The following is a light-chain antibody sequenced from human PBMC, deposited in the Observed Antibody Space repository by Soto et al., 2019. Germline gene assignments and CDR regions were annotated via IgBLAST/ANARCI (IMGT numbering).Light chain of an antibody. Sequence: EIVLTQSPGTLSSSPGERATLSCRASQSVSSNYLAWYQRKPGQAPRLLNYGASNRATDIPYRFIGSGSGTDFTLTITRLEPDDFAMYYCQQYGGSPPTFGQGTKVEIK. CDR2: GAS. CDR3: QQYGGSPPT. V-gene: IGKV3-20*01. J-gene: IGKJ1*01. CDR1: QSVSSNY.